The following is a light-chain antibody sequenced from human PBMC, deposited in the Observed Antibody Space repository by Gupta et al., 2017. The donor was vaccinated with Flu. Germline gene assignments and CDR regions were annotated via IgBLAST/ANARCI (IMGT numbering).Light chain of an antibody. J-gene: IGLJ3*02. V-gene: IGLV1-47*01. Sequence: VTIACSGSPSKIGINHVCWYQQLPGTAPKLLMDRNNHRPSGCPDRFSCSKAGTSASLAIRGLRSEDEADYYCEAWDDSLSARVFGGGTKLTVL. CDR2: RNN. CDR1: PSKIGINH. CDR3: EAWDDSLSARV.